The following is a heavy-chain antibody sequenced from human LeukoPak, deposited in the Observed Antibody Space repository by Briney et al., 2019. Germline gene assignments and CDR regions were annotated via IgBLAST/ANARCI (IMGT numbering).Heavy chain of an antibody. D-gene: IGHD3-22*01. CDR1: GFTFSSYA. CDR2: LSGSGGST. V-gene: IGHV3-23*01. CDR3: ARDSPITMIVVVITIFDY. Sequence: PGGSLRLSCAASGFTFSSYAMSWVRQAPGQGLEWLSALSGSGGSTYYADSVKGRFTISRDKSKNTLYLQMNSLRAEDTAVYYCARDSPITMIVVVITIFDYWGQGTLVTVSS. J-gene: IGHJ4*02.